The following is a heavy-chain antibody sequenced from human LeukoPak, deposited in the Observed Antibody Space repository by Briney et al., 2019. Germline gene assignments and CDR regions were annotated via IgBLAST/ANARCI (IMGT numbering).Heavy chain of an antibody. D-gene: IGHD3-10*01. CDR3: ARGPRGFDY. V-gene: IGHV4-34*01. J-gene: IGHJ4*02. CDR2: INHSGST. Sequence: SETLSLTCAVYGGSFSGYYWSWIRQPPGKGLEWIGEINHSGSTNYNPSLKSRVTISVDTSKNQFSLKLSSVTAADTAVYYCARGPRGFDYWGQGTLVTVSS. CDR1: GGSFSGYY.